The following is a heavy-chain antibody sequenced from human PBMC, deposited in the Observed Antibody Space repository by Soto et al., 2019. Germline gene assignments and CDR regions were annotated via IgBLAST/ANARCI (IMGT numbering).Heavy chain of an antibody. Sequence: ASLQVSCKASGYTFTGYYMHWVRQAPGQGLEWMGWINPNSGGTNYAQKFQGRVTMTRDTSISTAYMELCRLRSDDTAVYYCARGPPIAARSYFDSWGQGTLVSVSS. D-gene: IGHD6-6*01. CDR3: ARGPPIAARSYFDS. CDR1: GYTFTGYY. V-gene: IGHV1-2*02. CDR2: INPNSGGT. J-gene: IGHJ4*02.